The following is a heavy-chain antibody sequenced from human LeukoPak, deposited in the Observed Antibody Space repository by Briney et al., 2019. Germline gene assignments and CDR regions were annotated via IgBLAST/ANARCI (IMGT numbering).Heavy chain of an antibody. CDR3: ARDAGYYYDSSVDYMDV. CDR2: INPNSGGT. D-gene: IGHD3-22*01. V-gene: IGHV1-2*02. CDR1: GYTFTGYY. Sequence: ASVKVSCKASGYTFTGYYMHWVRQAPGQGLEWMGWINPNSGGTNYAQKFQGRVTMTRDMSISTAYMELSRLRSDDTAAYYCARDAGYYYDSSVDYMDVWGKGTTVTVSS. J-gene: IGHJ6*03.